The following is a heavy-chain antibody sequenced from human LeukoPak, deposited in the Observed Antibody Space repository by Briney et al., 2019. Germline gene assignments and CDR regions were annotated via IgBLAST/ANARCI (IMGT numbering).Heavy chain of an antibody. CDR3: ARTTEGYCSSASCFGFSYSYYMGV. V-gene: IGHV4-59*01. CDR2: IYYSGST. D-gene: IGHD2-2*01. Sequence: SETLSLTCTVSGGSISSYYWSWIRQPPGKGLEWIGYIYYSGSTNYNPSLKSRVTISVDTSKNQFSLKLSSVIAADTAVYYCARTTEGYCSSASCFGFSYSYYMGVWGKGTTVTIS. J-gene: IGHJ6*03. CDR1: GGSISSYY.